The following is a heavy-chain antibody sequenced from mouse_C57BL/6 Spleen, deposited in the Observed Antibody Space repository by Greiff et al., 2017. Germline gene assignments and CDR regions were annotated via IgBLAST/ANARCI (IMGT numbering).Heavy chain of an antibody. D-gene: IGHD1-1*01. CDR1: GYTFTSYW. V-gene: IGHV1-64*01. CDR2: IHPNSGST. Sequence: VQLQQPGAELVKPGASVKLSCKASGYTFTSYWMHWVKQRPGQGLEWIGMIHPNSGSTNYNEKFKSKATLTVDKSSSTAYMQLSSLTSEDSAVYYCARDYGSRGRDFDYWGQGTTLTVSS. CDR3: ARDYGSRGRDFDY. J-gene: IGHJ2*01.